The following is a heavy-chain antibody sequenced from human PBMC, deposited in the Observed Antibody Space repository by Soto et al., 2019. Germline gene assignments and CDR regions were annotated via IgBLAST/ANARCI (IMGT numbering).Heavy chain of an antibody. V-gene: IGHV4-4*07. J-gene: IGHJ6*02. CDR1: GGSISSYY. Sequence: SETLSLTFTVSGGSISSYYWSWIRQPAVKGLEWIGRIYTSGSTNYNPSLKSRVTMSVDTSKNQFSLKLSSVTAADTAVYYCARDTPLRFLEWTTPHYYGMDVWGQGTTVTVSS. CDR2: IYTSGST. CDR3: ARDTPLRFLEWTTPHYYGMDV. D-gene: IGHD3-3*01.